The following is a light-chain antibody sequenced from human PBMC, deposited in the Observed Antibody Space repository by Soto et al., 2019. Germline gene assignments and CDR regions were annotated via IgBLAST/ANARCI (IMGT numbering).Light chain of an antibody. V-gene: IGLV2-14*03. CDR1: SSDVGGYNY. CDR2: EVT. CDR3: GSYTSSNTLV. Sequence: QSALTQPASVSGSPGQSITISCTGTSSDVGGYNYVSWYQQHPGKAPKLLIYEVTYRPLGVSNRFSGSKSGNTASLTISGLQAEDEADYFCGSYTSSNTLVFGTGTKVTV. J-gene: IGLJ1*01.